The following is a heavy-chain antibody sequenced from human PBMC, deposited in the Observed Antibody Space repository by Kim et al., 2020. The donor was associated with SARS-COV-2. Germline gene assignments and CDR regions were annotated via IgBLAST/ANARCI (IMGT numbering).Heavy chain of an antibody. J-gene: IGHJ6*02. V-gene: IGHV1-2*06. Sequence: ASVKVSCKASGYTFTGYYMHWVRQAPRQGLEWMGRINPNSGGTNYAQKFQGRVTMTRDTSISTAYMELSRLRSDDTAVYYCARGRPLSYGADYYYYYGMDVWGQGTTVTVSS. D-gene: IGHD4-17*01. CDR1: GYTFTGYY. CDR3: ARGRPLSYGADYYYYYGMDV. CDR2: INPNSGGT.